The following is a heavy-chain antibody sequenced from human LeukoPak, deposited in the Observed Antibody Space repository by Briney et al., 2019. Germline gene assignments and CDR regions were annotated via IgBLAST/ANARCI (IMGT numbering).Heavy chain of an antibody. D-gene: IGHD2-2*01. CDR2: IYYSGST. V-gene: IGHV4-59*01. CDR3: ARGRYCSSTSCSQEFYHYYYMGV. J-gene: IGHJ6*03. CDR1: GGSISSYY. Sequence: SETLSLTCTVSGGSISSYYWSWIRQPPGKGLEWIGYIYYSGSTNYNPSLKSRVTISVDTSKNQFSLKLSSVTAADTAVYYCARGRYCSSTSCSQEFYHYYYMGVWGKGTTVTVSS.